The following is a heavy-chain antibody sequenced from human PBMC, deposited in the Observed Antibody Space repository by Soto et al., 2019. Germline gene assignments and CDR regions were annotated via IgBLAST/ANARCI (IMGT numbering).Heavy chain of an antibody. J-gene: IGHJ2*01. V-gene: IGHV3-23*01. CDR3: AKDLGQRWRQSYWYFDL. CDR2: ISGSGGST. Sequence: EVQLLESGGGLVQPGGSLRLSCAASGFTFSSYAMSWVRQAPGKGLEWVSAISGSGGSTYYADSVKGRFTISRDNSKNTLYLQMNSLRAEDTAVYYCAKDLGQRWRQSYWYFDLWGRGTLVTVSS. CDR1: GFTFSSYA.